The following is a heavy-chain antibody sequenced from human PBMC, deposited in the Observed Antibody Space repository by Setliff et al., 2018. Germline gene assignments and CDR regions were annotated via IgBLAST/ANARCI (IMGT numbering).Heavy chain of an antibody. V-gene: IGHV1-46*01. D-gene: IGHD6-13*01. CDR3: ARDRAAASSFDY. CDR2: INPSGGST. Sequence: ASVKVSCKASGYTFTSYYMHWVRQAPGQGLEWMGIINPSGGSTSYAQKFQGRVTMTRDTSTSTAYMELRSLRSDDTAVYYCARDRAAASSFDYWGQGTLVTVSS. J-gene: IGHJ4*02. CDR1: GYTFTSYY.